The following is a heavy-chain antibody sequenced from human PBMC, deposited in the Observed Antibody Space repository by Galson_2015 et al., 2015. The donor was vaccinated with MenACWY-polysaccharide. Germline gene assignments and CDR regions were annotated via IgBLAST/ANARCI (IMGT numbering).Heavy chain of an antibody. V-gene: IGHV1-8*01. Sequence: SVKVGGKASGYSFASYDINGVRQTTGQGLEWMGWLNPNSGNTGYAQKYQGRVTMTRNTSISLAYMELSSLRSEDTAVYYCARGGKYYYDSSGYLNWFDPWGQGTLVTVSS. D-gene: IGHD3-22*01. J-gene: IGHJ5*02. CDR3: ARGGKYYYDSSGYLNWFDP. CDR1: GYSFASYD. CDR2: LNPNSGNT.